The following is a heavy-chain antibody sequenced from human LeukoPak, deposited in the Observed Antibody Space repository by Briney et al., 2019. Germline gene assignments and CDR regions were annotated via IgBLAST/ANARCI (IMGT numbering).Heavy chain of an antibody. D-gene: IGHD3-3*01. V-gene: IGHV4-59*12. CDR2: IYYSGST. CDR3: AREPITIFGVVAS. Sequence: PSETLSLTCTVSGGSISSYYWSWIRQPPGKGLEWIGYIYYSGSTNYNPSLKSRVTISVDTSKNQFSLKLSSVTAADTAVYYCAREPITIFGVVASWGQGTLVTVSS. CDR1: GGSISSYY. J-gene: IGHJ4*02.